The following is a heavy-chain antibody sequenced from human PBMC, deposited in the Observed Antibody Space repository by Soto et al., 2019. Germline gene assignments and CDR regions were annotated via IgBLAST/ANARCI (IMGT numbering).Heavy chain of an antibody. J-gene: IGHJ4*02. CDR3: VQGGNRGSAVDY. CDR2: ITWDGGRT. V-gene: IGHV3-43*01. CDR1: GFTFDDYP. D-gene: IGHD3-10*01. Sequence: VQLVESGGVVAQPGGSLRLSCAASGFTFDDYPMHWVRQVPGKGLAWVSNITWDGGRTYYADAVGGRFTITRDNTKISLYLEMTRLRTEDTALYYCVQGGNRGSAVDYWGQGTLVTVSS.